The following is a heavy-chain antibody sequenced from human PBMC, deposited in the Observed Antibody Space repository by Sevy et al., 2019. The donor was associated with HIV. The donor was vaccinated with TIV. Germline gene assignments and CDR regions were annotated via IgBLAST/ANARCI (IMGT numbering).Heavy chain of an antibody. CDR2: IKLDGDEK. V-gene: IGHV3-7*01. J-gene: IGHJ6*02. Sequence: GGSLRLSCTASGFSFRSYWMTWVRQAPGMGLEWVANIKLDGDEKYYVESLKGRFTISRDNVKNSLYLLMNNLRAEDTAVYYCARDSKGGLDVWGQGTTVTVSS. CDR1: GFSFRSYW. CDR3: ARDSKGGLDV. D-gene: IGHD4-4*01.